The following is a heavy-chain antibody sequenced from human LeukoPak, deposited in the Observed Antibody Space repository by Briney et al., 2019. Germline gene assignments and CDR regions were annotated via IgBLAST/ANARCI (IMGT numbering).Heavy chain of an antibody. V-gene: IGHV1-2*02. J-gene: IGHJ6*02. CDR1: GYTFTGYY. D-gene: IGHD5-12*01. CDR3: AREWLRLRKSDYYGMDV. CDR2: INPNSGGT. Sequence: GASVKVSCKASGYTFTGYYMHWVRQAPGQGLEWMGWINPNSGGTNYAQKFQGRVTMTRDTSISTAYMELSRLRPDDTAVYYCAREWLRLRKSDYYGMDVWGQGTTVTVSS.